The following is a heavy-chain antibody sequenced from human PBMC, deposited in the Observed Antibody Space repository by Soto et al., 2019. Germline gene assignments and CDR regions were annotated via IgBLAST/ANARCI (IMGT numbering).Heavy chain of an antibody. Sequence: GALRLSCAASGFTFSQAYLSWVRQAPGKGLEWVGRIKSTNDGATIVYGAPVKGRFTISRDNSKNTLYLQMNSLRAEDTAVYYCAKDVTTVTTNFDYWGQGTLVTVSS. J-gene: IGHJ4*02. CDR3: AKDVTTVTTNFDY. CDR1: GFTFSQAY. V-gene: IGHV3-15*01. CDR2: IKSTNDGATI. D-gene: IGHD4-17*01.